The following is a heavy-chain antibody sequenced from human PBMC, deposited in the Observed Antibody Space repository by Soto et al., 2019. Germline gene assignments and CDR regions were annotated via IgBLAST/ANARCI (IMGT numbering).Heavy chain of an antibody. CDR2: FYYSGST. CDR1: GASITNGGYY. CDR3: AREVTMVRGVIPYYYYYMDV. J-gene: IGHJ6*03. V-gene: IGHV4-31*03. D-gene: IGHD3-10*01. Sequence: SETLSLTCSVSGASITNGGYYWTWIRQHPGKGLEWIGYFYYSGSTYYNPSLKSRVTISVDTSKNQFSLKLSSVTAADTAVYYCAREVTMVRGVIPYYYYYMDVWGKGTTVTVSS.